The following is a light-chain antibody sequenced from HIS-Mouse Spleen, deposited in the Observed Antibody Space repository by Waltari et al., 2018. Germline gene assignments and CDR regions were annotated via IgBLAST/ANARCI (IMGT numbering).Light chain of an antibody. CDR3: YSTDSSGNHRV. J-gene: IGLJ2*01. CDR2: EDS. V-gene: IGLV3-10*01. Sequence: SYELTQPPSVSVSPGQTARITCSGDALPKKYAYWYQQKSFQAPVLVIYEDSKRPSGIPERFSGSSSGTMATLTISGAQVEDEADYYCYSTDSSGNHRVFGGGTKLTVL. CDR1: ALPKKY.